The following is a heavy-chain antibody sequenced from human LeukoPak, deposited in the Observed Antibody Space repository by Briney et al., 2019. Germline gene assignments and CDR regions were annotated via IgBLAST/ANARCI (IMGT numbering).Heavy chain of an antibody. D-gene: IGHD2-8*01. CDR1: GFSLSTTGMR. V-gene: IGHV2-70*04. CDR2: IDWDDDK. Sequence: SGPTLVNPTQTLTLTCTFSGFSLSTTGMRVSWIRQPPGKALEWLARIDWDDDKFYSTSLKTRLTISKDTSKNQVVLTMTNVDPVDTATYYCARRVTNGGAFDIWGQGTMVTVSS. CDR3: ARRVTNGGAFDI. J-gene: IGHJ3*02.